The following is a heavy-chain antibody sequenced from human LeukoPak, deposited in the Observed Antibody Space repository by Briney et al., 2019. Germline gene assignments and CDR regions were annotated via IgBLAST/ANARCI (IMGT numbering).Heavy chain of an antibody. CDR2: ISYDGSNK. J-gene: IGHJ6*02. CDR3: ARAHSSSWYSGPWGMDV. D-gene: IGHD6-13*01. V-gene: IGHV3-30-3*01. CDR1: GFTFSSYA. Sequence: GGSLRLSCAASGFTFSSYAMHGLRQAPGKGREGVAVISYDGSNKYYADSVKGRFTISRDNSKNTLYLQMNSLRAEDTAVYYCARAHSSSWYSGPWGMDVWGQGTTVTVSS.